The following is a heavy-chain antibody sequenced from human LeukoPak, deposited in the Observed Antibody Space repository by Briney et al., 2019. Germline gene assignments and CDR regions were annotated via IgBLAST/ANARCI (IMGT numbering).Heavy chain of an antibody. J-gene: IGHJ4*02. Sequence: GESLRISCKGSGYSFTSYYITWVRQMPGKGLEWMGRIDPSDSYTNYSPSFQGHVTISVDKPINTAYLQWSSLKASDTAMYFCARLTAYYDSSAYYYGDYWGQGTLVTVSS. CDR3: ARLTAYYDSSAYYYGDY. CDR2: IDPSDSYT. D-gene: IGHD3-22*01. V-gene: IGHV5-10-1*01. CDR1: GYSFTSYY.